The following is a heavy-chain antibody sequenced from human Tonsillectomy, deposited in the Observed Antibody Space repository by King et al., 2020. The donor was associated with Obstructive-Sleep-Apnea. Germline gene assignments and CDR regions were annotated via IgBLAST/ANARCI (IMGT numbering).Heavy chain of an antibody. V-gene: IGHV4-31*03. CDR2: IYYSGST. J-gene: IGHJ4*02. CDR1: GGSISSGGYY. Sequence: QLQESGPGLVKPSQTLSLTCTVSGGSISSGGYYWSWIRQHPGKGLGWIGYIYYSGSTYYNPALKSRVTISVDTSKNQFSLKLSSVTAADTAVYYCARKGASVSIDYWGQGTLVTVSS. D-gene: IGHD3-16*01. CDR3: ARKGASVSIDY.